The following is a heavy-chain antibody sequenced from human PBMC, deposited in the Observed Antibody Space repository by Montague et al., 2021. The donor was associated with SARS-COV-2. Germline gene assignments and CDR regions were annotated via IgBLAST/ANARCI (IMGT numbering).Heavy chain of an antibody. CDR3: TREGYQVLWSDYYYYGMDV. Sequence: SETLSLTCAVYGXSFSGYYWSWIRQPPGKGLEWIGEINHSGSTNYNPSLKSRVTISVDTSENQFSLKLSSVTAADTAVYYCTREGYQVLWSDYYYYGMDVWGQGTTVTVSS. V-gene: IGHV4-34*01. CDR1: GXSFSGYY. J-gene: IGHJ6*02. CDR2: INHSGST. D-gene: IGHD2-2*01.